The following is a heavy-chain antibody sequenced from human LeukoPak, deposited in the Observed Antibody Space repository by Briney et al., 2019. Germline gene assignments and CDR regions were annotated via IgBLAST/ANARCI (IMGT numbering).Heavy chain of an antibody. V-gene: IGHV4-59*01. D-gene: IGHD3-10*01. J-gene: IGHJ6*03. CDR1: GVSIRSYY. CDR3: ARDIRLEYYFGSGNSDYMDV. CDR2: INDSGST. Sequence: SETLSLTCTVSGVSIRSYYWSWIRQTPGKGLEWIGYINDSGSTNYNPSLKSRATISVDMSKNQVSLKLRSVTAADTAVYYCARDIRLEYYFGSGNSDYMDVWGRGTTVIISS.